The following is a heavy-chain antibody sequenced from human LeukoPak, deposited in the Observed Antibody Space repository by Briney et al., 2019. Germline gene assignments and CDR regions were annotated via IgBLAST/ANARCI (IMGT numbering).Heavy chain of an antibody. Sequence: PGGSLRLSCAASGFSFSSHGMNWVRQAPGKGLEWVASIWYDGSHKYYADFVKGRFTISRDNSKNQLYLQMNSLRAEDTAVYYCARDVYCSDGVCYSVRPHYGMDVWGQGTTVIVSS. V-gene: IGHV3-33*01. CDR1: GFSFSSHG. CDR2: IWYDGSHK. D-gene: IGHD2-8*01. J-gene: IGHJ6*02. CDR3: ARDVYCSDGVCYSVRPHYGMDV.